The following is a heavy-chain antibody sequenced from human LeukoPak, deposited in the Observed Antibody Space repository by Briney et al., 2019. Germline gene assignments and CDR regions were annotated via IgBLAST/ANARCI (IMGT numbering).Heavy chain of an antibody. CDR2: IWYDGSNK. V-gene: IGHV3-33*01. J-gene: IGHJ5*02. CDR3: ARDREWLQGPFWFDP. CDR1: GFTFSSYG. Sequence: GRSLRLSCAASGFTFSSYGMHWVRQAPGKGLEWVAVIWYDGSNKYYADSVKGRFTISRDNSKNTLYLQMNSLRAEDTAVYYCARDREWLQGPFWFDPWGQGTLVTVSS. D-gene: IGHD5-24*01.